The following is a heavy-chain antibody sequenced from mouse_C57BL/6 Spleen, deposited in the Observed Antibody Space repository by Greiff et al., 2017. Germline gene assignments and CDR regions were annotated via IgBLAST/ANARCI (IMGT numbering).Heavy chain of an antibody. CDR2: INPNNGGT. CDR1: GYTFTDYY. CDR3: ASGSNSCGFAY. D-gene: IGHD1-1*01. J-gene: IGHJ3*01. V-gene: IGHV1-26*01. Sequence: EVQLMESGPELVKPGASVKISCKASGYTFTDYYMNWVKQSHGKSLEWIGVINPNNGGTSYNQKFKGKATLPVDQSSSPAYMELRSLTSEDSAVYYCASGSNSCGFAYWGQGTLVTVSA.